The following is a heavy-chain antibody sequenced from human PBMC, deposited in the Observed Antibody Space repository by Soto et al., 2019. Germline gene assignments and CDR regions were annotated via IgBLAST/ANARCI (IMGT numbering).Heavy chain of an antibody. CDR2: IIPIFGTA. CDR3: ASRGYSGYDEGYNWFDP. J-gene: IGHJ5*02. D-gene: IGHD5-12*01. CDR1: GGTFSSYA. V-gene: IGHV1-69*13. Sequence: SVKVSCKAPGGTFSSYAISWVRQAPGQGLEWMGGIIPIFGTANYAQKFQGRVTITADESTSTAYMELSSLRSEDTAVYYCASRGYSGYDEGYNWFDPWGQGTLVTVSS.